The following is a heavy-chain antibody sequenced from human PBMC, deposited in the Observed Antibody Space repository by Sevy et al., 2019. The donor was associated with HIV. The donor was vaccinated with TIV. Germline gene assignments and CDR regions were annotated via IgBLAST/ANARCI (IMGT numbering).Heavy chain of an antibody. CDR2: ISSISNYI. J-gene: IGHJ6*02. V-gene: IGHV3-21*01. Sequence: GGSLRLSCAASGSTFSDYNMNWVRQAPGKGLEWVSSISSISNYIYYADSVKGRFTISRDNAKNSLYLQMNSLRAEDTAVYYCAIETSSFGEGIYYGMDVWGQGTTVTVSS. D-gene: IGHD3-10*01. CDR1: GSTFSDYN. CDR3: AIETSSFGEGIYYGMDV.